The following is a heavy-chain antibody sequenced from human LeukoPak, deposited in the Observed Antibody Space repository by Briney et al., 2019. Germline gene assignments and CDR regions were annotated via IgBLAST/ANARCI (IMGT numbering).Heavy chain of an antibody. J-gene: IGHJ5*02. CDR1: GASISSTNW. V-gene: IGHV4-4*02. Sequence: SETLSLTCAISGASISSTNWWIWVRQPPGKGLEWIGEMHHSGRTNYNPSLKSRITISVDKSKNQVFLRLNSVAAADTALYYCARGLGRSNWFDPWGQGTLVTVSS. D-gene: IGHD5-12*01. CDR2: MHHSGRT. CDR3: ARGLGRSNWFDP.